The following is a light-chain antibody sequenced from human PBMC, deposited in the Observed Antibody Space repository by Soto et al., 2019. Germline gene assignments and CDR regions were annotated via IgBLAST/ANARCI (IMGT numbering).Light chain of an antibody. J-gene: IGLJ2*01. CDR1: SGDVGGYNY. CDR3: SSYTSSSTLVV. Sequence: QSVLTQPASVSGSPGQSITISCTGTSGDVGGYNYVSWYQQHPGKAPKLMIYDVSNRPSGVSNRFSGSKSGYTASLTISGLQAEDEADYYCSSYTSSSTLVVFGGGTKLTVL. V-gene: IGLV2-14*01. CDR2: DVS.